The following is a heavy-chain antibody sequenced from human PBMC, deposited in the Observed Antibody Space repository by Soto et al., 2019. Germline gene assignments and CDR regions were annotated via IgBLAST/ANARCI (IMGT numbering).Heavy chain of an antibody. Sequence: PGGSLTLSCAASGFTFSGSAMHWVRQASGKGLEWVGRIRSKTNSYATAYAASVKGRFTITRDDSKNTAYLQMNSLKTEDTAVYYCGVGAILFGDFDYWGQGTLVTVSS. CDR3: GVGAILFGDFDY. V-gene: IGHV3-73*01. J-gene: IGHJ4*02. CDR2: IRSKTNSYAT. CDR1: GFTFSGSA. D-gene: IGHD2-2*02.